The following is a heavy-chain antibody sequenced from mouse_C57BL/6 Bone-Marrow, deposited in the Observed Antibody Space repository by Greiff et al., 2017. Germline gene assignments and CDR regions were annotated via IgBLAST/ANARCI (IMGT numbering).Heavy chain of an antibody. CDR3: ASVDGNYFDF. CDR1: GFNIKDDY. J-gene: IGHJ2*03. Sequence: VQLQQSGAELVRPGASVKLSCTASGFNIKDDYIHWVKQRPEPGLEWIGWIDPGIGDTEYAWKFQGKATITSDTSSNTAYLQLSSLTSEDPAVYYCASVDGNYFDFEGQGNRLTVTS. V-gene: IGHV14-4*01. D-gene: IGHD2-1*01. CDR2: IDPGIGDT.